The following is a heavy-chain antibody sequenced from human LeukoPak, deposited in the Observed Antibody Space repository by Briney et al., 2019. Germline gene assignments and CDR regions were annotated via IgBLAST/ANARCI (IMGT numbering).Heavy chain of an antibody. Sequence: SETLSLTCTVSGGSISSSSYYWGWIRQPPGKGLEWIGSIYYSGSTYYNPSLKSRVTISVDTSKNQFSLKLSSVTAADTAVYYCARETYFRYGMDVWGQGTTVTVSS. J-gene: IGHJ6*02. D-gene: IGHD3-9*01. V-gene: IGHV4-39*07. CDR2: IYYSGST. CDR3: ARETYFRYGMDV. CDR1: GGSISSSSYY.